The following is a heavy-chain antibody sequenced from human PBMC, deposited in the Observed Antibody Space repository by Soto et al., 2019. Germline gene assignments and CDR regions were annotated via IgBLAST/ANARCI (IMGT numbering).Heavy chain of an antibody. V-gene: IGHV3-30*18. CDR1: GFTFSSYG. CDR2: ISYDGSNK. Sequence: QVQLVESGGGVVQPGRSLRLSCAASGFTFSSYGMHWVRQAPGKGLEWVAVISYDGSNKYYADSVKGRFTISRDNSKNTLYLQMNSLRAEDTAVYYCAKDTAMVMPTLIDYCGQGTLVTVSS. J-gene: IGHJ4*02. CDR3: AKDTAMVMPTLIDY. D-gene: IGHD5-18*01.